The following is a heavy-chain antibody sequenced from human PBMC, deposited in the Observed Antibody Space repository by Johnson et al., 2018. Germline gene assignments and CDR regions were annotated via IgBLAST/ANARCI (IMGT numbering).Heavy chain of an antibody. Sequence: EVQLVESGGGLAQPGRSLRLSCTTSGFTFGDYAMCWFRQAPGKGLEWVGFIRSTSYGGTPEYAASVKGRFTISRDDSKTTAYLQMNSLKTEDTAVYYCTRVFIVVLPAHYYGMDVWGQGTTVTVSS. D-gene: IGHD2-2*01. CDR2: IRSTSYGGTP. CDR1: GFTFGDYA. J-gene: IGHJ6*02. V-gene: IGHV3-49*03. CDR3: TRVFIVVLPAHYYGMDV.